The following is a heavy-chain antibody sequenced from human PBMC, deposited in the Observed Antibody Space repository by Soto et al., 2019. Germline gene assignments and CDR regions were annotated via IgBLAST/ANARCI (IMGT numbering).Heavy chain of an antibody. V-gene: IGHV1-69*12. CDR1: GGTFSSYA. Sequence: QVQLVQSGAEVKKPGSSVKVSCKASGGTFSSYAISWVRQAPGQGLDWMGVINPICGSTYYAQRFPDRVTITEDESEITAYMELSSLTSEDTAIYCCATYRDYVFNSWGRGTLVSVSS. CDR2: INPICGST. D-gene: IGHD4-17*01. J-gene: IGHJ4*02. CDR3: ATYRDYVFNS.